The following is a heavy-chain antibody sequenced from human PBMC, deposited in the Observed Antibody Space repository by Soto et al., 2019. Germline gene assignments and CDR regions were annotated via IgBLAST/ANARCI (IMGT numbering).Heavy chain of an antibody. CDR1: GFTFSGSA. Sequence: GESLKISCAASGFTFSGSAMHWVRQASGKGLEWVGRIRSKANSYATAYAASVKGRFTISRDDSKNTAYLQMNSLKTEDTAVYYCTVFRDVWGQGTTVTVSS. V-gene: IGHV3-73*01. J-gene: IGHJ6*02. CDR3: TVFRDV. CDR2: IRSKANSYAT. D-gene: IGHD3-10*02.